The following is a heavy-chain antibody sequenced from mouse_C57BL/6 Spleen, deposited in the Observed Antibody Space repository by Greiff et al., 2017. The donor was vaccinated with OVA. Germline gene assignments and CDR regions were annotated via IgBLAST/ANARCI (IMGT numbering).Heavy chain of an antibody. D-gene: IGHD1-1*01. CDR2: ISDGGSYT. CDR3: ARERDGSSYWYFDV. Sequence: EVMLVESGGGLVKPGGSLKLSCAASGFTFSSYAMSWVRQTPEKRLEWVATISDGGSYTSYPANVKGRFTISRDNAKNNLYLQMSHLKSEDTAMYYCARERDGSSYWYFDVWGTGTTVTVSS. J-gene: IGHJ1*03. V-gene: IGHV5-4*01. CDR1: GFTFSSYA.